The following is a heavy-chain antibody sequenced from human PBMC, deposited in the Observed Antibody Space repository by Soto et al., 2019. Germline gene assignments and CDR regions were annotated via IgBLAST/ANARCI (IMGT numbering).Heavy chain of an antibody. CDR2: ISYDGSNK. D-gene: IGHD6-19*01. CDR3: ARALAVAGRVFDY. V-gene: IGHV3-30-3*01. CDR1: GFTFSSYA. J-gene: IGHJ4*02. Sequence: QVQLVESGGGVVQPGRSLRLSCAASGFTFSSYAMHWVRQAPGKGLEWVAVISYDGSNKYYADSVKGRFTISRDNSKNTLYLQMNSLRAEDTAVYYCARALAVAGRVFDYWGQGTLVTVSS.